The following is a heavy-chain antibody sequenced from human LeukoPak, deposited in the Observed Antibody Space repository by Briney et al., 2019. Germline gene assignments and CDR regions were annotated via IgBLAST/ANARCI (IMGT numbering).Heavy chain of an antibody. CDR1: GGTFSSYA. CDR2: IIPIFGTA. CDR3: ARESCSSTSCYREGNWFDP. D-gene: IGHD2-2*02. V-gene: IGHV1-69*05. Sequence: ASVKVSCKASGGTFSSYAISWVRQAPGQGLEWMGGIIPIFGTANYAQKFQGRVTITTDESTSTAYMELSSLRSEDTAVYYCARESCSSTSCYREGNWFDPWGQGTLVTVSS. J-gene: IGHJ5*02.